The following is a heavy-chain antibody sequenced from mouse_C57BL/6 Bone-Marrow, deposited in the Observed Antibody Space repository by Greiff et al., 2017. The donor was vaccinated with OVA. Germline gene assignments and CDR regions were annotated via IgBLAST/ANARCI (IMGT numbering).Heavy chain of an antibody. J-gene: IGHJ4*01. Sequence: EVQGVESGGGLVQPGGSLKLSCAASGFTFSDYGMAWVRQAPRKGPEWVAFISNLAYSIYYADTVTGRFTSSRENAKNTLYLEMSSLRAEDTAMYYCARRGYYGSSHYYAMDDWGQGTAGTVSS. D-gene: IGHD1-1*01. CDR1: GFTFSDYG. CDR2: ISNLAYSI. V-gene: IGHV5-15*01. CDR3: ARRGYYGSSHYYAMDD.